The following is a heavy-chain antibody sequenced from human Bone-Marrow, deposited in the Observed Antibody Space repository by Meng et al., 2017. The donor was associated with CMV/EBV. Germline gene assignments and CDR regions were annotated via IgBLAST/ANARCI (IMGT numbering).Heavy chain of an antibody. Sequence: SLKISCAASGFTFDDYAMHWVRQAPGKGLEWVSGISWNSGSIGYADSVKGRFTISRDNAKNSLYLQMNSLRAEDTAVYYCARGSYDFWSGYRAGWFDPWGQGTLVTVSS. D-gene: IGHD3-3*01. V-gene: IGHV3-9*01. CDR2: ISWNSGSI. CDR1: GFTFDDYA. CDR3: ARGSYDFWSGYRAGWFDP. J-gene: IGHJ5*02.